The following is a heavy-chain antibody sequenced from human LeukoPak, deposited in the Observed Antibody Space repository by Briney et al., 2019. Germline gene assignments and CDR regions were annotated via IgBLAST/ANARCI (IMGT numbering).Heavy chain of an antibody. J-gene: IGHJ6*03. CDR2: INPNSGGT. CDR1: GYTFTGYY. Sequence: ASVKVSCKASGYTFTGYYMHWVRQAPGQGLEWMGWINPNSGGTNYAQKFQGRVTMTRDTSISTAYMELSRLRSDDTAVYYCARGGVQLERRFGYYYYYMDVWGKGTTVTVSS. V-gene: IGHV1-2*02. CDR3: ARGGVQLERRFGYYYYYMDV. D-gene: IGHD1-1*01.